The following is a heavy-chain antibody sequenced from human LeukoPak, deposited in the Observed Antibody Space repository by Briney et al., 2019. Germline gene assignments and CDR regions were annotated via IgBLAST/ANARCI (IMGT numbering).Heavy chain of an antibody. CDR1: GGSISSGSYS. V-gene: IGHV4-30-2*01. CDR3: ARFSPRALGNYFDY. D-gene: IGHD3-16*01. Sequence: SETLSLTCAVSGGSISSGSYSWSWVRQPPGKGLEWIGYIYHRGSTYYNPSLKSRVTMSLDRSNNQFSLNLSSVTAADTAVYYCARFSPRALGNYFDYWGQGTLVTVSS. J-gene: IGHJ4*02. CDR2: IYHRGST.